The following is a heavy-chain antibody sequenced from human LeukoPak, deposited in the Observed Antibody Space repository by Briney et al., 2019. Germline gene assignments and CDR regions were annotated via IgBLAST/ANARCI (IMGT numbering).Heavy chain of an antibody. V-gene: IGHV1-18*01. CDR1: GYTFTSYS. D-gene: IGHD6-19*01. Sequence: ASVKVSCKASGYTFTSYSISWVRQAPGQGLEWMGWISAYNGNTNYAQKLQGRVTMTTDTSTSTAYMELRSLRSDDTAVYYCAATGGGQWLVFGFDYYYGMDVWGQGTTVTVSS. CDR2: ISAYNGNT. J-gene: IGHJ6*02. CDR3: AATGGGQWLVFGFDYYYGMDV.